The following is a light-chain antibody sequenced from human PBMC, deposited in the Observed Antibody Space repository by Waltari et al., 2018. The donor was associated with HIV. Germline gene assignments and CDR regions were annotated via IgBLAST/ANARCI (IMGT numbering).Light chain of an antibody. V-gene: IGLV3-25*03. J-gene: IGLJ3*02. Sequence: SYELTQPPSVSVSPGQTARITCSGDALPKQYAYWYQQKPGQAPVLVIYKDSERPSGIPERFSGSSSGTTVTLTISGVQAEDGADYYCQSAGGSGTWVFGGGTKLTVL. CDR1: ALPKQY. CDR3: QSAGGSGTWV. CDR2: KDS.